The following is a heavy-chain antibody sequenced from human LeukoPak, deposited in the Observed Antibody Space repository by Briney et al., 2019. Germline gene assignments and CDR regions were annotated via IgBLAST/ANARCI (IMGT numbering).Heavy chain of an antibody. D-gene: IGHD3-3*01. CDR3: ARGSGVVMPLFDY. Sequence: GASVKVSCKASGYTFTGYYMHWVRQAPGQGLEWMGWINPNSGGTNYAQKFQGRVTMTRDTSISTAYMELSRLRSDDTAVYYCARGSGVVMPLFDYWGQGTLVTVSS. CDR1: GYTFTGYY. V-gene: IGHV1-2*02. CDR2: INPNSGGT. J-gene: IGHJ4*02.